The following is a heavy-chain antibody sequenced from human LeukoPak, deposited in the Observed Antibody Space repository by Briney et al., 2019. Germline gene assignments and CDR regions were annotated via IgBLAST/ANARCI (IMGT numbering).Heavy chain of an antibody. Sequence: SGTLSLTCAVSGGSISSSNWWSWVRQPPGKGLEWIGEIYHSGSTNYNPSLKSRVTISVDKSKNQFSLKLSSVTAADTAVYYCAREDTRSRYYYFYGMDVWGQGTTVTVSS. CDR1: GGSISSSNW. CDR3: AREDTRSRYYYFYGMDV. CDR2: IYHSGST. V-gene: IGHV4-4*02. D-gene: IGHD5-18*01. J-gene: IGHJ6*02.